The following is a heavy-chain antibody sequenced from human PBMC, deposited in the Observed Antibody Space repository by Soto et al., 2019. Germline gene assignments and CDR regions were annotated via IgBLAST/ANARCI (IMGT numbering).Heavy chain of an antibody. CDR2: INHSGST. D-gene: IGHD6-13*01. CDR1: VGSFIGYY. V-gene: IGHV4-34*01. Sequence: TKTLYVTCAFYVGSFIGYYWSWIRQPPGKGLEWIGEINHSGSTNYNPSLKSRVTISVDTSKNQFSLKLSSVTAADTAVYYCARLTAAGSYYYYGMDVWGQGTTVTVS. CDR3: ARLTAAGSYYYYGMDV. J-gene: IGHJ6*02.